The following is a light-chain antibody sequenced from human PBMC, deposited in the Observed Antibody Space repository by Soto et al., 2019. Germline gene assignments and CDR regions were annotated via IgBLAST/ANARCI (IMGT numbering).Light chain of an antibody. J-gene: IGLJ1*01. Sequence: QPALTQPASVSGSPGQSITISCTGTSSDVGGYNYVSWYQQYPGKAPKVMIYDVTNRPSGVSNRFSGSRSGNTASLTISGLQAEDEADYYCCSFTPSSTYVFGTGTKVTVL. CDR2: DVT. CDR1: SSDVGGYNY. V-gene: IGLV2-14*01. CDR3: CSFTPSSTYV.